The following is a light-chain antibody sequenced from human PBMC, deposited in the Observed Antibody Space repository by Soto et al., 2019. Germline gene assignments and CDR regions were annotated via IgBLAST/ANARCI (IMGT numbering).Light chain of an antibody. V-gene: IGLV2-8*01. Sequence: QSVLTQPPSASGPPGQSVTISCTGTSSDIGAYNYVSWYQQHPGKAPKLMIHEVSKRPSGVPDRFSGSKSGNTASLTVSGLQAEDEADYYCSSYAGSNDRWVFGGGTKVTVL. J-gene: IGLJ3*02. CDR1: SSDIGAYNY. CDR2: EVS. CDR3: SSYAGSNDRWV.